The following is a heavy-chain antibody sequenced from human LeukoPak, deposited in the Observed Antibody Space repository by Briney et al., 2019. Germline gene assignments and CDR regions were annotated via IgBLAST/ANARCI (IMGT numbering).Heavy chain of an antibody. Sequence: GGSLRLSCAASGFTFDDYAMHWVRQAPGKGLEWVSGISWNSGSIGYADSVKGRFTISRDNAKNSLYLQMNSLRAEDTAVYYCARGSSGWYGVGAFDIWGQGTMVTVSS. J-gene: IGHJ3*02. V-gene: IGHV3-9*01. CDR1: GFTFDDYA. D-gene: IGHD6-19*01. CDR3: ARGSSGWYGVGAFDI. CDR2: ISWNSGSI.